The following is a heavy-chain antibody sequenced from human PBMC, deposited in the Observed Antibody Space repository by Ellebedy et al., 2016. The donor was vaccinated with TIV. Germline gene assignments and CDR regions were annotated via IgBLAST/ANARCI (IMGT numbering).Heavy chain of an antibody. D-gene: IGHD2-21*02. CDR3: ARGHIVVVTATTDGFDI. CDR2: MRSSGYT. V-gene: IGHV3-53*01. Sequence: GESLKISCAASGFSVSSTYMSWVRQAPGKGLEWVSVMRSSGYTYYADSVKGRFTISRDSSKNTLYLQMNSLRAEDTAVYYCARGHIVVVTATTDGFDIWGQGTMVTVSS. J-gene: IGHJ3*02. CDR1: GFSVSSTY.